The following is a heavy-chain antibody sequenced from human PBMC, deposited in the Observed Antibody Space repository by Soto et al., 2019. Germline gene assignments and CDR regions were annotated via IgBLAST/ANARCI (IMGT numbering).Heavy chain of an antibody. CDR3: ARDGRGSTDFDY. Sequence: SETLSLTCTVSGGSISSSSYYWGWIRQPPGKGLEWIGSIYYSGSTKYNPSLKSRVTISVDTSKSQFSLKLSSVTAADTAVYYCARDGRGSTDFDYWGQGTLVTVSS. CDR2: IYYSGST. CDR1: GGSISSSSYY. V-gene: IGHV4-39*07. J-gene: IGHJ4*02.